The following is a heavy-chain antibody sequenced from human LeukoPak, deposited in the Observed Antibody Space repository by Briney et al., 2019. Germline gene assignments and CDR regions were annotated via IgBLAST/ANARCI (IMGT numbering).Heavy chain of an antibody. CDR1: GFTFDDYA. V-gene: IGHV3-43D*03. Sequence: PGGSLRLSCAASGFTFDDYAMHWVRQAPGKGLEWVSLISWDGGSTYYADSVKGRFTISRDNSKNTLYLQMNSLRAEDTAVYYCARFYDSSGYCYWFDYWGQGTLVTVSS. J-gene: IGHJ4*02. D-gene: IGHD3-22*01. CDR2: ISWDGGST. CDR3: ARFYDSSGYCYWFDY.